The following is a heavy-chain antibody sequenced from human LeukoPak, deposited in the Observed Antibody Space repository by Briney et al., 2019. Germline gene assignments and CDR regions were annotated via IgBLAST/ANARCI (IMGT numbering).Heavy chain of an antibody. Sequence: ASVKVSRKASGYTFTSCAMHWVRQAPGQRLEWMGWINAGNGNTKYSQKFQGRVTITRDTSASTAYMELSSLRSEDTAVYYCASLGTSSDSYYYGMDVWGQGTTVTVSS. CDR3: ASLGTSSDSYYYGMDV. V-gene: IGHV1-3*01. CDR1: GYTFTSCA. CDR2: INAGNGNT. J-gene: IGHJ6*02. D-gene: IGHD1-1*01.